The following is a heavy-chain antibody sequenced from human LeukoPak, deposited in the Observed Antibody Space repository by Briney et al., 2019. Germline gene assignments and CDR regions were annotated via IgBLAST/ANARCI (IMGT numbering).Heavy chain of an antibody. Sequence: SVEVSCKASGGTFSSYAISWVQQAPGQGLEWMGGIIPIFGTANYAQKFQGRVTITTDESTSTAYMELSSLRSEDTAVYYCARVGQPGHFDYWGQGTLVTVSS. D-gene: IGHD1-26*01. J-gene: IGHJ4*02. CDR2: IIPIFGTA. V-gene: IGHV1-69*05. CDR3: ARVGQPGHFDY. CDR1: GGTFSSYA.